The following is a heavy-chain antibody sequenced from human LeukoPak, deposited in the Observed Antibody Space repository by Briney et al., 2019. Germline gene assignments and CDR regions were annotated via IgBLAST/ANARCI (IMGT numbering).Heavy chain of an antibody. CDR3: ARDQLEPSRWFDY. Sequence: RAGGSLRLSCAASGFTFSNYWMDWVRQAPGKRPEWVANMNIDGSEKYYADSVKGRFTISRDNAKNTLYLQMNSLRVEDTAVYYCARDQLEPSRWFDYWGQGTLVTVSS. J-gene: IGHJ4*02. D-gene: IGHD3-3*01. CDR2: MNIDGSEK. CDR1: GFTFSNYW. V-gene: IGHV3-7*01.